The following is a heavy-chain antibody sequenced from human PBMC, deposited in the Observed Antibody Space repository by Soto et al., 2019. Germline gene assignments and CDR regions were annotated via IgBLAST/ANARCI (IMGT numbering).Heavy chain of an antibody. V-gene: IGHV3-21*01. CDR2: ISSSSSYI. Sequence: PGGSLRLSCAASGFTFSSYSMNWVRQAPGKGLEWVSSISSSSSYIYYADSVKGRFTISRDNAKNSLYLQMNSLRAEDTAVYYCARARYCSGGSCYPFDYWGQGTLVTVSS. J-gene: IGHJ4*02. D-gene: IGHD2-15*01. CDR3: ARARYCSGGSCYPFDY. CDR1: GFTFSSYS.